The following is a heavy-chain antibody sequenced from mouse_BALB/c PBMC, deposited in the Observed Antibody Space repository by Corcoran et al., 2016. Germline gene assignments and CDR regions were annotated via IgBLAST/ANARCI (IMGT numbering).Heavy chain of an antibody. CDR1: GYTFTNYG. CDR2: INTYTGEP. Sequence: QIQLVQSGPELKKPGETVKISCKASGYTFTNYGMNWVKQAPGKGLKWMGWINTYTGEPTYADDFKGRFAFSLETSASTAYLQINNHKNEDTATYFCARGPRDYYAMDYWGQGTSVTVSS. V-gene: IGHV9-3-1*01. CDR3: ARGPRDYYAMDY. J-gene: IGHJ4*01.